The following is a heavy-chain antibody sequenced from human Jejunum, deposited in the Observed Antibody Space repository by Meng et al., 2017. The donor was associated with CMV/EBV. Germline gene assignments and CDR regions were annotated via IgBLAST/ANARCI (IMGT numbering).Heavy chain of an antibody. V-gene: IGHV4-4*02. D-gene: IGHD2-2*02. CDR2: MSPTASS. J-gene: IGHJ4*02. CDR3: ARGHCTRTSCYKGAFDY. Sequence: GSLNWWRWVRQPPGRGLEWVGDMSPTASSNYNPSLKSRVTISLDRSKNQFSLKLNSVTAADTAVYYCARGHCTRTSCYKGAFDYWGQGILVTVSS. CDR1: GSLNW.